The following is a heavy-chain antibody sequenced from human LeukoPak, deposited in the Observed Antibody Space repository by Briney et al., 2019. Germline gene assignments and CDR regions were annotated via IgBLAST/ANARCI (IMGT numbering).Heavy chain of an antibody. D-gene: IGHD3-10*01. CDR2: ISSSGTTV. V-gene: IGHV3-48*03. J-gene: IGHJ4*02. CDR1: GFTFRSYE. CDR3: ARSIKGDSDH. Sequence: GGSLRLSCAASGFTFRSYEMNRVRQAPGKGLDWVSYISSSGTTVYYADPVKGRFTVSRDNAKNSLYLQMNSLRAEDTAVYYCARSIKGDSDHWGQGTLVTVSS.